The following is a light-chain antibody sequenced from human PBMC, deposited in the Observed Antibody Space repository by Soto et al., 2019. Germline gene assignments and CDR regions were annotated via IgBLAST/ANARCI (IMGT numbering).Light chain of an antibody. J-gene: IGLJ1*01. CDR1: SSNIGSNT. CDR3: AVWDDSLDSFV. CDR2: STN. V-gene: IGLV1-44*01. Sequence: LTQPPSASATPGQRVTVSCSGTSSNIGSNTVHWYQQLPGTAPRLIIYSTNKRPSGVPDRFSGSRSGTSASLAISGLQSEAEADYYCAVWDDSLDSFVFGTGTKVTVL.